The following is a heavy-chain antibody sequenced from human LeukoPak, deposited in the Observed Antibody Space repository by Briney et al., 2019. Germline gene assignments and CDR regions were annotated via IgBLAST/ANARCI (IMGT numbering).Heavy chain of an antibody. CDR3: ARGAGSGADYYYYYYYMDV. V-gene: IGHV3-48*03. D-gene: IGHD5-12*01. J-gene: IGHJ6*03. CDR1: GFTFSSYE. CDR2: ISSSGSTI. Sequence: GGSLRLSCAASGFTFSSYEMNWVRQAPGKGLEWVSYISSSGSTIYHADSVKGRFTISRDNAKNSLYLQMNSLRAEDTAVYYCARGAGSGADYYYYYYYMDVWGKGTTVTVSS.